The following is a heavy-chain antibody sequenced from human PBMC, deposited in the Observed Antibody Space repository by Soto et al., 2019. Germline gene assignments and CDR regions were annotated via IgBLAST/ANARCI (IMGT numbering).Heavy chain of an antibody. CDR3: ARGRNYYASSPARGY. CDR1: GYTFTSYD. CDR2: MNPNSGNT. Sequence: QVQLVQSGAEVKKPGASVKVSCKASGYTFTSYDINWVRQATGQGLEWMGWMNPNSGNTGYAQKFQGRVTLTRNTSISTAYMERSRLRSEDTAVYYCARGRNYYASSPARGYWGQGTLVTVSS. J-gene: IGHJ4*02. V-gene: IGHV1-8*01. D-gene: IGHD3-22*01.